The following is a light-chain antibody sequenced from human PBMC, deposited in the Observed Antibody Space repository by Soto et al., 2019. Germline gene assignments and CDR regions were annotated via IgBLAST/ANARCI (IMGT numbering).Light chain of an antibody. V-gene: IGLV2-23*02. CDR1: RSDVGSYNL. Sequence: QSALTQPASVSGSPGQSITISCTGTRSDVGSYNLVSWYQQHPGKAPKLVIYEVIKRPSGVSNRFSGSKSGNTASLTISGLQAEDEANYYCCTYAGRYYALFGGGTKVTAL. CDR2: EVI. J-gene: IGLJ2*01. CDR3: CTYAGRYYAL.